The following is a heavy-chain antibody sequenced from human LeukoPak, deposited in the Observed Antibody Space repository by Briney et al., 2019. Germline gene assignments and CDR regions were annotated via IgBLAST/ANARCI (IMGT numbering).Heavy chain of an antibody. D-gene: IGHD1-1*01. V-gene: IGHV1-2*02. J-gene: IGHJ6*03. CDR3: ARGRYNWNDGYYYYMDV. CDR1: GYTFTGYY. Sequence: ASVKVSCKASGYTFTGYYMHWVRQAPGQGLEWMGWINPNSGGTNYAQKFQGRVTMTRDTSISTAYMELSRLRSDDTAVYYCARGRYNWNDGYYYYMDVWGKGTTVTISS. CDR2: INPNSGGT.